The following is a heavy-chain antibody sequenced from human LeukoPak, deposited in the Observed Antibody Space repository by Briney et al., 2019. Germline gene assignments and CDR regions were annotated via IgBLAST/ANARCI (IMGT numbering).Heavy chain of an antibody. Sequence: GGSLRLSCAASGFTFSSYGMHWVRQAPGKGLEWVAFIRYDGRNKYYADSMEGRFIISRDNSKDTLFLQMNSLRTEDTAVYYCAKSPTRWGAEGSFDIWGQGTMVTVSS. CDR3: AKSPTRWGAEGSFDI. V-gene: IGHV3-30*02. D-gene: IGHD3-16*01. CDR1: GFTFSSYG. CDR2: IRYDGRNK. J-gene: IGHJ3*02.